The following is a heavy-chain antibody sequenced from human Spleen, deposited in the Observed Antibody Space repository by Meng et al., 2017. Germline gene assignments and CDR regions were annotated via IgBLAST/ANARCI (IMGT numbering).Heavy chain of an antibody. CDR2: INQDGGAK. J-gene: IGHJ6*02. Sequence: GESLKISCAASGFTFSSFWMSWVRQAPGKGLEWVANINQDGGAKHYADSVRGRFAISRDNSKNTLYLQMNSLRVEDTALYYCAKVTGPFYGSGSYYDMDVWGQGTTVTVSS. D-gene: IGHD3-10*01. V-gene: IGHV3-7*03. CDR3: AKVTGPFYGSGSYYDMDV. CDR1: GFTFSSFW.